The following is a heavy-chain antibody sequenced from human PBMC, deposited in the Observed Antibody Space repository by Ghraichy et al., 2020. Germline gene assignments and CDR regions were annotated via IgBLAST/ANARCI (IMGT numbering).Heavy chain of an antibody. CDR2: ISSSSSTI. J-gene: IGHJ4*02. D-gene: IGHD4-11*01. V-gene: IGHV3-48*04. CDR3: ARTQYDDYSNRPFDY. Sequence: GGSLRLSCAASGFTFSSYSMNWVRQAPGKGLEWVSYISSSSSTIYYADSVKGRFTISRDNAKNSLYLQMNSLRAEDTAVYYCARTQYDDYSNRPFDYWGQGTLVTVSS. CDR1: GFTFSSYS.